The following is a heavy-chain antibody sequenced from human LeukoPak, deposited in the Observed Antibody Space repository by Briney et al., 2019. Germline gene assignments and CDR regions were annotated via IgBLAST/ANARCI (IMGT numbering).Heavy chain of an antibody. D-gene: IGHD1-26*01. CDR1: GFTFSSYS. V-gene: IGHV3-21*01. Sequence: PGGSLRLSCAASGFTFSSYSMNWVRQATGKGLEWVSSISSSSSYIYYADSVKGRFTISRDNAKNSLYLQMNSLRAEDTAVYYCARDWEVVLDALDFWGQGTMVTVSS. CDR2: ISSSSSYI. CDR3: ARDWEVVLDALDF. J-gene: IGHJ3*01.